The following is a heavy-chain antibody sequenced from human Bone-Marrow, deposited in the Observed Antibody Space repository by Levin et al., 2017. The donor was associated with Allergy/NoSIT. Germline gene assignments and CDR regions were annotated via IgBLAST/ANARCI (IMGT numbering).Heavy chain of an antibody. D-gene: IGHD4-17*01. J-gene: IGHJ4*02. V-gene: IGHV4-61*01. CDR3: AHHRYGDYIEN. CDR2: LYYSGNT. CDR1: GGSIYTGLYY. Sequence: SQTLSLTCTVSGGSIYTGLYYWSWIRQPPGKSLEWLGYLYYSGNTNYNPSLKSRVTISVDTSKNQFSLKLTSITAADTAVYFCAHHRYGDYIENWGRGTPVTVS.